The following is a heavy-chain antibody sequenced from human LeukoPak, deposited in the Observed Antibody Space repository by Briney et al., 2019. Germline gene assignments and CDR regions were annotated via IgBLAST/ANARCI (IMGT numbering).Heavy chain of an antibody. CDR3: ARECVNTRGEVGMDV. V-gene: IGHV3-11*05. D-gene: IGHD3-16*01. CDR2: TSPSTDYR. Sequence: GGSLRLSCAASGFTFSDYYMSWIRQAPGKGLEWVAYTSPSTDYRSYAPSVRGRFTISRDNAKNSLSLEMNSLRAEDTAVYYCARECVNTRGEVGMDVWGQGTTVTVSS. J-gene: IGHJ6*02. CDR1: GFTFSDYY.